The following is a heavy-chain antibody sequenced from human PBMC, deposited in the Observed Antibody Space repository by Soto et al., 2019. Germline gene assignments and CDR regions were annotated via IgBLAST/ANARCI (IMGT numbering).Heavy chain of an antibody. Sequence: QVQLVQSGAEVKKPGASVKVSCKASGYTFTSYGISWVRQAPGQGLEWMGRISGYNGNSNYAQNLQGRVTMTTDTSTRTVYMELRSLRSDDTAVYYCAREDIQDIVVVVVAPEGLGYWGQGTLVTVSS. CDR2: ISGYNGNS. CDR3: AREDIQDIVVVVVAPEGLGY. V-gene: IGHV1-18*01. J-gene: IGHJ4*02. D-gene: IGHD2-15*01. CDR1: GYTFTSYG.